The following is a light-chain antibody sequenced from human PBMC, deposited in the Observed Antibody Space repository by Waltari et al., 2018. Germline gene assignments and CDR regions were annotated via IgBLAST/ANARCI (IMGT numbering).Light chain of an antibody. Sequence: DIQMTQSPSSLSASVGDRVTITCRASQGLSSWLAWYQQKPGKAPNLLIYKTANLESGVPSRFSGSGSGTDFTLTINSLQPEDFATYYCQQYSRSPLSFGQGTKLEI. CDR1: QGLSSW. J-gene: IGKJ2*03. CDR3: QQYSRSPLS. CDR2: KTA. V-gene: IGKV1-5*03.